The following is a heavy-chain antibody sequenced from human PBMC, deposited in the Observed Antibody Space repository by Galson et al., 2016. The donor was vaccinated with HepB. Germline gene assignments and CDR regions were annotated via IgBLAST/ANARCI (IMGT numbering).Heavy chain of an antibody. V-gene: IGHV3-23*01. Sequence: SLRLSCAASGFTFSNYAMTWVRQAPGKGLEWVSTISGNGETIFYADSVKGRFSISRDNSKNTLSLQMNSLRAEDTAVYYCARGSGSGSSRFRFYFYMDMWGKGTTVTVSS. CDR3: ARGSGSGSSRFRFYFYMDM. CDR2: ISGNGETI. J-gene: IGHJ6*03. D-gene: IGHD3-10*01. CDR1: GFTFSNYA.